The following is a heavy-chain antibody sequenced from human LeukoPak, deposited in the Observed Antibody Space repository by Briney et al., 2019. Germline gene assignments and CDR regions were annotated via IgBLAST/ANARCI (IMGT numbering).Heavy chain of an antibody. J-gene: IGHJ5*02. CDR1: GYTFTSYY. CDR3: ARGFLLGYCSSTSCPRRWFDP. Sequence: ASVKVSCKASGYTFTSYYMHWVRQAPGQGLEWMGIINPSGGSTSYAQKFQGRVTMTRDTSTSKVYMELSSLRSEDTAVYYCARGFLLGYCSSTSCPRRWFDPWGQGTLVTVSS. D-gene: IGHD2-2*01. CDR2: INPSGGST. V-gene: IGHV1-46*01.